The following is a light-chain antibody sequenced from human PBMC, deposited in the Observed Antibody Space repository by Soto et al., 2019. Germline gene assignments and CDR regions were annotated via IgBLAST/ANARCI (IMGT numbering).Light chain of an antibody. Sequence: SGFRSQWTTNHYTGNSSDVGGYNYVSWYQQHPGKAPKLMIYDVSNRPSGVSNRFSGSKSGNTASLTISGLQAEDEADYYCSSYTSSSTYVFGTGTKVTVL. CDR1: SSDVGGYNY. CDR2: DVS. V-gene: IGLV2-14*04. J-gene: IGLJ1*01. CDR3: SSYTSSSTYV.